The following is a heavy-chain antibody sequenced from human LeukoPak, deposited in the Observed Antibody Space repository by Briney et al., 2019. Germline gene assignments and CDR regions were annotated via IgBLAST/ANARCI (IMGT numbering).Heavy chain of an antibody. CDR3: ARERDYDFWSGNYYFDY. Sequence: PGGSLRLSCAASGFTFSSYAMSWVRQAPGKGLEWVSAISGSGGSTYYADSVKGRFTISRDNSKNTLYLQMNSLRAEDTAVYYCARERDYDFWSGNYYFDYWGQGTLVTVSS. CDR1: GFTFSSYA. D-gene: IGHD3-3*01. J-gene: IGHJ4*02. CDR2: ISGSGGST. V-gene: IGHV3-23*01.